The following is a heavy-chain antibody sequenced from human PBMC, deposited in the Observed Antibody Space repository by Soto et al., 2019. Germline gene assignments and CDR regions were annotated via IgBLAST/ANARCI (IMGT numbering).Heavy chain of an antibody. J-gene: IGHJ4*02. CDR3: ARGINWNYVGVGFDY. CDR1: GGSISSGGYY. V-gene: IGHV4-31*03. CDR2: IYYSGST. Sequence: TSETLSLTCTVSGGSISSGGYYWSWIRQHPGKGLEWIGYIYYSGSTYYNPSLKSRVTISVDTSKNQFSLKLSSVTAADTAVYYCARGINWNYVGVGFDYWGQGTLVTVSS. D-gene: IGHD1-7*01.